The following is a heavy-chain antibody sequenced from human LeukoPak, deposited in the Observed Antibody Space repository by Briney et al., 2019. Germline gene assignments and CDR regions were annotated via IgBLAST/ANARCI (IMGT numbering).Heavy chain of an antibody. CDR2: IYYSGNT. CDR1: GGSVRRGSYY. Sequence: SETLSLTCPVSGGSVRRGSYYWSWIPQPPGKGLEGIGHIYYSGNTNYNPSLKSRVTISVDTSKNQYSLKLSSVTAADTAVYYCARVEDCSSTSCYTFDYWGQGTLSPSPQ. D-gene: IGHD2-2*01. CDR3: ARVEDCSSTSCYTFDY. J-gene: IGHJ4*02. V-gene: IGHV4-61*01.